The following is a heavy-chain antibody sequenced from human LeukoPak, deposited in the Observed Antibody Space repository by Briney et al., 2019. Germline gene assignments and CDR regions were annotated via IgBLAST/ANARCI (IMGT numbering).Heavy chain of an antibody. Sequence: ASVNVSCKASGYTFTSYDINWVRQAPGQGLEWMGCMNPHSGNTGYAQTFQGRVTMTRNTSISTAYMELSSLRSEDTAVYYCARGYDYVKKQGAGMDVWGQGTTVTVSS. CDR3: ARGYDYVKKQGAGMDV. V-gene: IGHV1-8*01. J-gene: IGHJ6*02. D-gene: IGHD3-16*01. CDR2: MNPHSGNT. CDR1: GYTFTSYD.